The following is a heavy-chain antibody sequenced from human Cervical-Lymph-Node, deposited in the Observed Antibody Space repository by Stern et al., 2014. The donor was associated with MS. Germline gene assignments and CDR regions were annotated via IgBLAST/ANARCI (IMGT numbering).Heavy chain of an antibody. CDR1: EFTFSSYA. CDR3: AKDRIGRDTDY. D-gene: IGHD5-18*01. Sequence: EMQLVESGGGLVQPGGSLRLSGAASEFTFSSYAMNWVRQAPGKGLEWVSAISGSGDSTYYADSVKGRFTISRDNSKNTLYLQMNSLRAEDTAVYYCAKDRIGRDTDYWGQGTLVTVSS. V-gene: IGHV3-23*04. CDR2: ISGSGDST. J-gene: IGHJ4*02.